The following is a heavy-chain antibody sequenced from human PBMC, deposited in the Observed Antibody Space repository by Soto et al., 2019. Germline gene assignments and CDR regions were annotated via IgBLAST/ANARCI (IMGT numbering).Heavy chain of an antibody. D-gene: IGHD1-26*01. CDR2: ISYDGSNK. Sequence: PGGSLRLSCAASGFTFSSYGMHWVRQAPGKGLEWVAVISYDGSNKYYADSVKGRFTISRDNSKNTLYLQMNSLRAEDTAVYYCAKGLGSYHIYDAFDIWGQGTMVTVSS. CDR1: GFTFSSYG. CDR3: AKGLGSYHIYDAFDI. V-gene: IGHV3-30*18. J-gene: IGHJ3*02.